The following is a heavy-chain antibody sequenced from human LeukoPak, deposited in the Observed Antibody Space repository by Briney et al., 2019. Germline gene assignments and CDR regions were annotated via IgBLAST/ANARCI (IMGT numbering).Heavy chain of an antibody. J-gene: IGHJ4*02. CDR1: GFTFSNYV. Sequence: GGSLRLSCAASGFTFSNYVMIWVRQAPGKGLEWVSTISGSDSTYYADSVKGRFSISRDNSKNTLSLQMNSLRTEDTALYYCARYRSGISCYSGVDYWGQGTLVTVSS. CDR2: ISGSDST. CDR3: ARYRSGISCYSGVDY. D-gene: IGHD2-15*01. V-gene: IGHV3-23*01.